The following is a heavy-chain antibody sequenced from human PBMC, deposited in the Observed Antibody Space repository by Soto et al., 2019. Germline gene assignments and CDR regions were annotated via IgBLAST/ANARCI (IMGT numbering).Heavy chain of an antibody. CDR3: ARDAPPPELRFLEWHNYDYNGMDV. V-gene: IGHV1-18*01. CDR1: GYSFTAYG. CDR2: ISCYNGKT. D-gene: IGHD3-3*01. J-gene: IGHJ6*02. Sequence: QVQVVQSGDEVKETGASVRVSCKTSGYSFTAYGISWVRQAPGQGLEWMGWISCYNGKTKYAQKVQGIVSMTTDTSTRTAYMEVRSLRADDTAIYYCARDAPPPELRFLEWHNYDYNGMDVWGQGTTVTVSS.